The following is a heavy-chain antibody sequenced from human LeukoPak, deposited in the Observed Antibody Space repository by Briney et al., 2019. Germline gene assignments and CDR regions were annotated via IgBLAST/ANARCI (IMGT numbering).Heavy chain of an antibody. CDR1: GFTFSNAW. Sequence: GGSLRLSCAASGFTFSNAWMSWVRQAPGKGLEWVGRIKSKTDGGTTDYAAPVKGRFTISRDDSKNTLYLQMNSLKTEDTAVYYCTTAPTQVVPAASVDYYYYMDVWGKGTTVTVSS. CDR2: IKSKTDGGTT. V-gene: IGHV3-15*01. D-gene: IGHD2-2*01. J-gene: IGHJ6*03. CDR3: TTAPTQVVPAASVDYYYYMDV.